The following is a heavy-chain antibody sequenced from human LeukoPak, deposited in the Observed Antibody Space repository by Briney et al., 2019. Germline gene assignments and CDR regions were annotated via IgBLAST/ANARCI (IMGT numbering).Heavy chain of an antibody. Sequence: ASVKVSCKVSGYTLTELSMHWVRQAPGKGLEWMGGFDPEDGETIYAQKFQGRVTMTEDTSTDTAYMELSSLRSEDTAVYYCATVSGSGSYDPSFGMDVWGKGTTVTVSS. V-gene: IGHV1-24*01. J-gene: IGHJ6*04. CDR3: ATVSGSGSYDPSFGMDV. CDR1: GYTLTELS. CDR2: FDPEDGET. D-gene: IGHD3-10*01.